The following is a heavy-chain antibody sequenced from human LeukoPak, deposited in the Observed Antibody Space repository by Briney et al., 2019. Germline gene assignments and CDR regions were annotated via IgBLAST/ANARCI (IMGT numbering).Heavy chain of an antibody. V-gene: IGHV3-23*01. CDR3: AKVEMVITTRYFQH. D-gene: IGHD3-22*01. J-gene: IGHJ1*01. CDR2: ISGSGGST. CDR1: GFTFGSYA. Sequence: PGGSLRLSCAASGFTFGSYAMGWVRQAPGKGLEWVSAISGSGGSTYYADSVKGRFTISRDNSKNTLYLQMNSLRAEDTAVYYCAKVEMVITTRYFQHWGQGTLVTVSS.